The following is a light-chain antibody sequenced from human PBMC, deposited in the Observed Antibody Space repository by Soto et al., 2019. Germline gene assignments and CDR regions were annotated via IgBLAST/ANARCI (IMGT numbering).Light chain of an antibody. CDR2: GDN. CDR3: HSYDSSLSGSV. CDR1: NSNIGSSND. V-gene: IGLV1-40*01. J-gene: IGLJ3*02. Sequence: QSVLTQPPSVSGAPGQRVTISCTGGNSNIGSSNDVHWYQQIPGAAPKLLIYGDNNRPSGVPDRFSGSKSGTSASLAITGLQAEDEADYYCHSYDSSLSGSVFGEGTKLTVL.